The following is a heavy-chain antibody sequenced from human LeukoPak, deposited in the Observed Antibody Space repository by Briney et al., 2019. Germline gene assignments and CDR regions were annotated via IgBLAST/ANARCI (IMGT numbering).Heavy chain of an antibody. J-gene: IGHJ4*02. CDR3: AREGDSSGYYYFDY. CDR1: GFTFSSYE. Sequence: GGSLRLSCAASGFTFSSYEMNWVRQAPGKGLEWVSYISSSGSTIYYADSVKGRFTISRDNAKNSLYLQRNSLRAEDTAVYYCAREGDSSGYYYFDYWGQGTLVTVSS. CDR2: ISSSGSTI. D-gene: IGHD3-22*01. V-gene: IGHV3-48*03.